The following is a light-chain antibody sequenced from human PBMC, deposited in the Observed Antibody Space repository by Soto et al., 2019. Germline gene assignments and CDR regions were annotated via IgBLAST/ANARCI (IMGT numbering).Light chain of an antibody. CDR3: QTWGTGAWV. J-gene: IGLJ3*02. CDR1: SGHSNYA. CDR2: LNSDGSH. V-gene: IGLV4-69*01. Sequence: QPVLTQSPSASASLGASVKLTCTLSSGHSNYAIAWHQQQPEKGPRYLMKLNSDGSHSKGDGIPDRFSGSSSGAERYLTISGLQSEDEADYYCQTWGTGAWVFGGGTKLTVL.